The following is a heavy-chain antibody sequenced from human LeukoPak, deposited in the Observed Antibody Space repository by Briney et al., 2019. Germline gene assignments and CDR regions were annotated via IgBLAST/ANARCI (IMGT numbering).Heavy chain of an antibody. V-gene: IGHV4-39*07. Sequence: SETLSLTCLVSGGSIRSGNYYWGCIRQPPGKGLEWIESIYYTGSTYNNPSLKTRVTMSVDTSKNQFSLNLNSVTAADTAVYYCARVRAAAIPYYFDYWGQGTLVTVSS. CDR1: GGSIRSGNYY. CDR2: IYYTGST. CDR3: ARVRAAAIPYYFDY. J-gene: IGHJ4*02. D-gene: IGHD6-13*01.